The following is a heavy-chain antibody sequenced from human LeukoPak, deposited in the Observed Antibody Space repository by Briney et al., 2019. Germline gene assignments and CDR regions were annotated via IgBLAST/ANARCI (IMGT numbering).Heavy chain of an antibody. CDR1: GYTFTGYY. J-gene: IGHJ5*02. D-gene: IGHD6-19*01. Sequence: GASVKVSCKASGYTFTGYYMHWVRQAPGQGLEWMGRINPNSGGTNHAQKFQGRVTMTRDTSISTAYMELSRLRSDDTAVYYCARVPHYSSGWYAGDYNWFDPWGQGTLVTVSS. CDR2: INPNSGGT. V-gene: IGHV1-2*06. CDR3: ARVPHYSSGWYAGDYNWFDP.